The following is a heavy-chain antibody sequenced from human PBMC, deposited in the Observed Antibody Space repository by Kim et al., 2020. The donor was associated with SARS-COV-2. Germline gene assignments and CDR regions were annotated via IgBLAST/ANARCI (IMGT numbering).Heavy chain of an antibody. V-gene: IGHV1-2*02. J-gene: IGHJ5*02. Sequence: ASVKVSCKASGYTFTGYYMHWVRQAPGQGLEWMGWINPNSCGTNYAQKFQGRVTMTRDTSISTAFMELSRLRSDDTAVYYCASEGNTMVRGVRSWFDPWGQGTLVTVSS. CDR1: GYTFTGYY. D-gene: IGHD3-10*01. CDR3: ASEGNTMVRGVRSWFDP. CDR2: INPNSCGT.